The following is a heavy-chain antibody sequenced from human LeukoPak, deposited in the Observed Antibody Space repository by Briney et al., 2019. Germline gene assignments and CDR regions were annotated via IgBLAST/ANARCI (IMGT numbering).Heavy chain of an antibody. CDR1: GGTFSSYA. CDR2: IIPIFGTA. CDR3: ARTGTAPYSSSWYGGFVY. V-gene: IGHV1-69*13. Sequence: GASVKVSCKASGGTFSSYAISWARQAPGQGLEWMGGIIPIFGTANYAQKFQGRVTITADESTSTAYMELSSLRSEDTAVYYCARTGTAPYSSSWYGGFVYWGQGTLVTVSS. J-gene: IGHJ4*02. D-gene: IGHD6-13*01.